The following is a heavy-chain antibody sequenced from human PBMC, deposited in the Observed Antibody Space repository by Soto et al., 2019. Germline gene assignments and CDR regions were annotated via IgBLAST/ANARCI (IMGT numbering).Heavy chain of an antibody. D-gene: IGHD3-10*01. V-gene: IGHV1-58*02. CDR2: IVVGSGNT. CDR1: GVTFTSSA. Sequence: SVKLSCKASGVTFTSSAMQWVRQARGQRLEWIGWIVVGSGNTNYAQKFQERVTITRDMSTSTAYMELSSLRSEDTAVYYCAADNPRRNYYGMDVWGQGTTVTVSS. CDR3: AADNPRRNYYGMDV. J-gene: IGHJ6*02.